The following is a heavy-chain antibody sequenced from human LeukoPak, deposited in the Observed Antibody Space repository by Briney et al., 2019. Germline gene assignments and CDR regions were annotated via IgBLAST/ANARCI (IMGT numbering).Heavy chain of an antibody. V-gene: IGHV4-39*01. Sequence: GTLSLTCTVSGGSISSSSYYWGWIRQPPGKGPEWIGSIYYSGSTYYNPSLKSRVTISVDTSKNQFSLKLSSVTAADTAVYYCARQRYCSSTSCYRNAEYFQHWGQGTLVTVSS. D-gene: IGHD2-2*02. J-gene: IGHJ1*01. CDR2: IYYSGST. CDR1: GGSISSSSYY. CDR3: ARQRYCSSTSCYRNAEYFQH.